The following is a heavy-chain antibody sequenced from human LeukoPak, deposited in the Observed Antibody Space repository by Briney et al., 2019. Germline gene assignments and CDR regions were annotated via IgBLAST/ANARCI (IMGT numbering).Heavy chain of an antibody. Sequence: SETLSLTCTVSGGSISSGDYYWSWIRQPPGKGLEWIGYIYYSGSTYYNPSLKSRVTISVDTSKNQFSLKLSSVTAADTAVYYCARVIAARHRFNWFDPWGQGTLVTVSS. CDR1: GGSISSGDYY. D-gene: IGHD6-6*01. CDR3: ARVIAARHRFNWFDP. J-gene: IGHJ5*02. V-gene: IGHV4-30-4*02. CDR2: IYYSGST.